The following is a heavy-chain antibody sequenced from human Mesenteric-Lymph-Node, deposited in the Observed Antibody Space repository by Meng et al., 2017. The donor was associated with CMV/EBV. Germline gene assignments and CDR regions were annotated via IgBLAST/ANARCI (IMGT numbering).Heavy chain of an antibody. Sequence: GGSLRLSCAASGFTFSSYSMNWVRQAPGKGLEWVSSISSSSSYIYYADSVKGRFTISRDNAKNSLYLQMNSLRAEDTAVYYCAKDQYCSSTSCYDAFDIWGQGTMVTVSS. CDR2: ISSSSSYI. V-gene: IGHV3-21*01. D-gene: IGHD2-2*01. CDR3: AKDQYCSSTSCYDAFDI. J-gene: IGHJ3*02. CDR1: GFTFSSYS.